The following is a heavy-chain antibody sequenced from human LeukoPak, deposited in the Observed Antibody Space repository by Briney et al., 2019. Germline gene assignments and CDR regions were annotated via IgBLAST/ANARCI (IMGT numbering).Heavy chain of an antibody. J-gene: IGHJ4*02. D-gene: IGHD5-18*01. CDR1: GGSFSGYY. Sequence: SETLSLTCAVYGGSFSGYYWSWIRQPPGKGLEWIGEINHSGSTNYNPSLKSRVTISVDTSKNQFSLKLSSVTAADTAVYYCARGGYSYGYGYWGQGTLVTVSS. CDR3: ARGGYSYGYGY. CDR2: INHSGST. V-gene: IGHV4-34*01.